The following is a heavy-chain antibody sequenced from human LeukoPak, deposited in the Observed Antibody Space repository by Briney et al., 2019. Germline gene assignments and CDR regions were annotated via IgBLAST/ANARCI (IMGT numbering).Heavy chain of an antibody. CDR1: GGSISSYY. J-gene: IGHJ4*02. D-gene: IGHD3-9*01. CDR2: IYTSGST. Sequence: PSETLSLTCTVSGGSISSYYWSWIRQPAGKGLEWIGRIYTSGSTNYNPSLKSRVTMSVDTSKNQFSLKLSSVTAADTAVYYCARGLTYYDILTGYPFDYWGQGTLVTVSS. V-gene: IGHV4-4*07. CDR3: ARGLTYYDILTGYPFDY.